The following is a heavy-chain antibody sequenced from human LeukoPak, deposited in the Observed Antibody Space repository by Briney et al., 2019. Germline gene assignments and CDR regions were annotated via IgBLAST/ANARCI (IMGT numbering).Heavy chain of an antibody. Sequence: ASVKVSCKASGYSFTGYYMHWVRQAPGQGLKWMGWINPNSGGTNYAQNFQGRVTMTRDTPISTAYMELSRLTSDDTAMYYCARGGKQWLTTFDYWGQGTLVTVSS. D-gene: IGHD6-19*01. CDR3: ARGGKQWLTTFDY. CDR1: GYSFTGYY. J-gene: IGHJ4*02. V-gene: IGHV1-2*02. CDR2: INPNSGGT.